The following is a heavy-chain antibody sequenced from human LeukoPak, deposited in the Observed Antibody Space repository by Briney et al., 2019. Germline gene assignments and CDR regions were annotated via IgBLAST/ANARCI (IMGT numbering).Heavy chain of an antibody. CDR1: GFTFSSYS. D-gene: IGHD5-18*01. Sequence: GGSLRLSCAASGFTFSSYSMNWVRQAPGKGLEWVSSISSSSDYRYYVDSVKGRFTISRDNAKNSLYLQMNSLRAEDTAVYYCARAGRGYSYGSFDYWGQGTLVTVSS. J-gene: IGHJ4*02. CDR2: ISSSSDYR. CDR3: ARAGRGYSYGSFDY. V-gene: IGHV3-21*01.